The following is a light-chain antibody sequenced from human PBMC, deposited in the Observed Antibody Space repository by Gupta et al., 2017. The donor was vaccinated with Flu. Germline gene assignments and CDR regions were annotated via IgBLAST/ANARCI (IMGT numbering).Light chain of an antibody. CDR2: GAS. CDR3: QQYNNST. Sequence: ELVMTQSPATLSVSPGERSTLSCRASQSVSSNLAWYQQKPGQAPRLLIYGASTRATGIPARFSGSGSGTEFTLTISSLQSEDFAVYYCQQYNNSTFGQGTRLEIK. J-gene: IGKJ5*01. V-gene: IGKV3-15*01. CDR1: QSVSSN.